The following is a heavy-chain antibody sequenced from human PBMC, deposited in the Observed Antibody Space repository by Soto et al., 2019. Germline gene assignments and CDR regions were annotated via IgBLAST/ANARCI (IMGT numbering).Heavy chain of an antibody. CDR2: ISDSGNST. D-gene: IGHD4-17*01. CDR1: GFTFSSYA. CDR3: ARDRYGDPLWAQDESDY. J-gene: IGHJ4*02. Sequence: GGSLRLCCAASGFTFSSYAMSWVRQAPGKGLEWVSTISDSGNSTYSADSVKGRFTISRDNSKNTLYLQMNSLRAEDTAVYYCARDRYGDPLWAQDESDYWGQGTLVTVSS. V-gene: IGHV3-23*01.